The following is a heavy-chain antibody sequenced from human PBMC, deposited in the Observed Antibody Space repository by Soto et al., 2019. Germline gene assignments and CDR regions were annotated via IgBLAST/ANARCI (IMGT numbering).Heavy chain of an antibody. V-gene: IGHV3-9*01. J-gene: IGHJ5*02. CDR2: ISWNSGSI. D-gene: IGHD2-2*01. CDR1: GFTFDDYA. Sequence: EVQLVESGGGLVQPGRSLRLSCAASGFTFDDYAMHWVRQAPGKGLEWVSGISWNSGSIGYADSVKGRFTISRDNAKNSLDLQMNSLRAEDTALYYCAKSSNLLLSWNWFDPWGQGTLVTVSS. CDR3: AKSSNLLLSWNWFDP.